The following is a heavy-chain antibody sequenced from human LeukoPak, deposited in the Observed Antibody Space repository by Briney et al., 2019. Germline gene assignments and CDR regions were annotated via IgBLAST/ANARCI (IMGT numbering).Heavy chain of an antibody. CDR2: ISSSSIHI. D-gene: IGHD6-19*01. J-gene: IGHJ3*01. CDR3: ARGHESSGWYCEN. V-gene: IGHV3-21*01. CDR1: GVTFSSYR. Sequence: GGALRLSCAASGVTFSSYRMNWVCQAPGKGVEGVSTISSSSIHIYYAHSVKGPFTISRDNTKSSLYMQMISLRAKDTAVYYCARGHESSGWYCENWGQGKLVTVSS.